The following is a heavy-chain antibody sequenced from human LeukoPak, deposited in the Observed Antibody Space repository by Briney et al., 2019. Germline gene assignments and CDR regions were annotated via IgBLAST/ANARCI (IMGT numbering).Heavy chain of an antibody. CDR1: GFTFNNYA. CDR3: AKVEIKNRPMIAVAPYYFDD. J-gene: IGHJ4*02. D-gene: IGHD3-22*01. CDR2: ISGGGGST. Sequence: GGSLRLSCAASGFTFNNYAMSWVRQAPGKGLEWVSGISGGGGSTYYADSVKGRFTISRDNSKNTLYLQMNTLRAEDTAVYYCAKVEIKNRPMIAVAPYYFDDWGQGTLVTVSS. V-gene: IGHV3-23*01.